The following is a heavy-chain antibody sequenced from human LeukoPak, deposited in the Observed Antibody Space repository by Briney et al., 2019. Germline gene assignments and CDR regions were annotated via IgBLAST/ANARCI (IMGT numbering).Heavy chain of an antibody. CDR3: AKNRHYYDSSGP. Sequence: GGSLRLSCAASGFTFSSYAMSWVRQAPGKGLEWVSAISGSGGSTYYADSVKGRFTISRDNSKNALYLQMNSLRAEDTAVYYCAKNRHYYDSSGPWGQGTLVTVSS. V-gene: IGHV3-23*01. J-gene: IGHJ4*02. D-gene: IGHD3-22*01. CDR2: ISGSGGST. CDR1: GFTFSSYA.